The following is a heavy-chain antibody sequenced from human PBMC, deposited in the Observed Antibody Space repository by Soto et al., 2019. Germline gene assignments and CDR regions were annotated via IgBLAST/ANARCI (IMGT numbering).Heavy chain of an antibody. J-gene: IGHJ4*02. D-gene: IGHD3-22*01. CDR1: GFTFSSYA. CDR3: AKVPYDSSGYYFDY. CDR2: ISGSGGST. Sequence: LRLSCAASGFTFSSYAMSWVRQAPGKGLEWVSAISGSGGSTYYADSVKGRFTISRDNSKNTLYLQMNSLRAEDTAVYYCAKVPYDSSGYYFDYWGQGTLVTVSS. V-gene: IGHV3-23*01.